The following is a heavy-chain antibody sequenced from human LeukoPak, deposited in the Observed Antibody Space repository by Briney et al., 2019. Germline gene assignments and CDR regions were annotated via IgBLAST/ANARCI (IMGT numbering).Heavy chain of an antibody. D-gene: IGHD4-17*01. V-gene: IGHV1-2*02. CDR2: INPNSGGT. Sequence: ASVKVSCKASGYTFTGYYMHWVRQAPGQGLEWVGWINPNSGGTNYVQKFQGGVTMTRDTSISTAYMESSRLRSDDTAVYYCARDGYGDYLEYFDSWGQGTLVTVSS. J-gene: IGHJ4*02. CDR3: ARDGYGDYLEYFDS. CDR1: GYTFTGYY.